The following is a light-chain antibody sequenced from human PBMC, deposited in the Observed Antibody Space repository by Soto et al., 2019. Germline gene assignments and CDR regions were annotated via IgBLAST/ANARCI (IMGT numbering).Light chain of an antibody. CDR3: SLYASTNTFM. CDR2: EAT. Sequence: QSALTQPASVSGSPGQSITISCTGTSSDIGRYNRVSWYQQHPGKPPKLMIYEATKRPSGVSNRFSGSKSGNTASLTISGLKAEDEADYYCSLYASTNTFMFGGGTKLTVL. V-gene: IGLV2-23*02. CDR1: SSDIGRYNR. J-gene: IGLJ3*02.